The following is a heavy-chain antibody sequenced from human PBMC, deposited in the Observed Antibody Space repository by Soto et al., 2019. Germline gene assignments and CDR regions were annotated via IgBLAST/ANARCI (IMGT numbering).Heavy chain of an antibody. D-gene: IGHD6-13*01. J-gene: IGHJ5*02. CDR1: GGTFSSYA. V-gene: IGHV1-69*01. Sequence: QVQLVQSGAEVKKPGSSVKVSCKASGGTFSSYAISWVRQAPGQGLEWMGGIIPIFGTANYAQNFQGRVTVTADESTSTADMELSSLRSEDTAVDYCARAGQLGAAGMVFSLGDWFDTWGQGTLVTVSS. CDR3: ARAGQLGAAGMVFSLGDWFDT. CDR2: IIPIFGTA.